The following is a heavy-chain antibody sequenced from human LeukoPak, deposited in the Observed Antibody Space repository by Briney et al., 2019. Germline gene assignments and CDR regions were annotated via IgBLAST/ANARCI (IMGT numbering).Heavy chain of an antibody. Sequence: SETLSLTCTVSGGSISSSSYYWGWIRQPPGKGLEWIGSIYYSGSTYYNPSLKSRVTISVDTSKNQFSLKLSSVTAADTAVYYCARLGVAAAGTDYWGQGTLVTVSS. D-gene: IGHD6-13*01. CDR2: IYYSGST. J-gene: IGHJ4*02. CDR1: GGSISSSSYY. V-gene: IGHV4-39*01. CDR3: ARLGVAAAGTDY.